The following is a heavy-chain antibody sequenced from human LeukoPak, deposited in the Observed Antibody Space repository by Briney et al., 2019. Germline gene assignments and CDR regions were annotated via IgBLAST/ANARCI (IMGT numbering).Heavy chain of an antibody. CDR2: IYHSGST. D-gene: IGHD3-3*01. J-gene: IGHJ4*02. Sequence: SETLSLTCAVSGGSISSSNWWSWVRQPPGKGLEWIGEIYHSGSTNYNPSLKSRVTISVDKSKNQFSLKLSSVTAADTAVYYCARHSFVMTRPYYFDYWGQGTLVTVSS. CDR1: GGSISSSNW. V-gene: IGHV4-4*02. CDR3: ARHSFVMTRPYYFDY.